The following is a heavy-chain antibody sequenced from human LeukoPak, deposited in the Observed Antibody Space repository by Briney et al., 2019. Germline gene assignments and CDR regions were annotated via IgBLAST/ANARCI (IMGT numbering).Heavy chain of an antibody. D-gene: IGHD2-8*01. V-gene: IGHV3-20*04. CDR1: GFTFDDYG. Sequence: GGSLRLSCIASGFTFDDYGMSWVRQVPGKGLEWVSGINWTGGSTYYADSVKGRFTISRDNSKNMLYLQMNSLRTEDTGVYYCAKGLYGLVTNDAFDIWGQGTMVTVSS. J-gene: IGHJ3*02. CDR3: AKGLYGLVTNDAFDI. CDR2: INWTGGST.